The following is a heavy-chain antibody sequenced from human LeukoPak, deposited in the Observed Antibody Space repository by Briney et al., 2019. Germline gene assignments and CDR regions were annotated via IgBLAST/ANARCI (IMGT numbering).Heavy chain of an antibody. D-gene: IGHD3-10*01. CDR3: ARGDQFNYGSGSDYFDY. CDR2: MNPNSGNT. J-gene: IGHJ4*02. Sequence: ASVKVSCKAPGYTFTSYDINWVRQATGQGLEWMGWMNPNSGNTGYAQKFQGRVTITRNTSISTAYMELSSLRSEDTAVYYCARGDQFNYGSGSDYFDYWGQGTLVTVSS. CDR1: GYTFTSYD. V-gene: IGHV1-8*03.